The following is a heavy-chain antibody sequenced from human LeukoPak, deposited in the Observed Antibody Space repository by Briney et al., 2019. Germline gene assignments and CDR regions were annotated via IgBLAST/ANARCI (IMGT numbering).Heavy chain of an antibody. J-gene: IGHJ4*02. CDR1: GFTFSSYG. CDR2: ISYDGSNK. D-gene: IGHD3-3*01. Sequence: PGGSLRLSCAASGFTFSSYGVHWVRQAPGKGLEWVAVISYDGSNKYYADSVKGRFTISRDNSKNTLYLQMNSLRAEDTAVYYCAKVGTYYDFWSGYSYFDYWGQGTLVTVSS. V-gene: IGHV3-30*18. CDR3: AKVGTYYDFWSGYSYFDY.